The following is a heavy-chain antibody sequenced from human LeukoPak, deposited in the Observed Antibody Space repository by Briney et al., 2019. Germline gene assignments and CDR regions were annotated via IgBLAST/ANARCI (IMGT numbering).Heavy chain of an antibody. Sequence: PGGSLRLSCAASGFTFSSYAMSWVRQAPGKGLEWVSAISGSGGSTYYADSVKGRFTISRDNSKNTLYLQMNSLRAEDTAVYYCAKDKIYDSSGYYYPWLHWGQGTLVTVSS. J-gene: IGHJ4*02. D-gene: IGHD3-22*01. V-gene: IGHV3-23*01. CDR2: ISGSGGST. CDR3: AKDKIYDSSGYYYPWLH. CDR1: GFTFSSYA.